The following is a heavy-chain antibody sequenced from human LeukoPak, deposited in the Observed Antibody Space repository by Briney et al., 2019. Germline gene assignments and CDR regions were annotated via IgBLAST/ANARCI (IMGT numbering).Heavy chain of an antibody. CDR1: GGSLNGYY. Sequence: SETLSLTCAVYGGSLNGYYWSWIRQPPGKRLEWIGEIDHSGSTQYNPSLKSRVTISLDTSKKQFSLKLTSLTAADTAFYYCARYGMAAEGIWWFDPWGQGTLVTVSS. V-gene: IGHV4-34*01. CDR2: IDHSGST. J-gene: IGHJ5*02. D-gene: IGHD6-13*01. CDR3: ARYGMAAEGIWWFDP.